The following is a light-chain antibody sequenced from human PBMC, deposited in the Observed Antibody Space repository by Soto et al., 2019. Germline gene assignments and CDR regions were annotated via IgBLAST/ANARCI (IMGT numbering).Light chain of an antibody. CDR3: CSYAGSYTYV. J-gene: IGLJ1*01. CDR1: SSDVGGYNY. Sequence: LTQPRSVSGSPGQSVTISCTGTSSDVGGYNYVSWFQQHPGIAPKLMIYDVTNRPSGVPDRFSGSESGNTASLTISGLQAEDEADYYCCSYAGSYTYVFGTGTKV. V-gene: IGLV2-11*01. CDR2: DVT.